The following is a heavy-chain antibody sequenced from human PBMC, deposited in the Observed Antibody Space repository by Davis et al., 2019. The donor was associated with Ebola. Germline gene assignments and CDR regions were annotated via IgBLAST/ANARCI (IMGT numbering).Heavy chain of an antibody. Sequence: PGGPLRLPCSASGFTSRSYAMHWVRKAPGKGLEYVSAISSNGGSTYYADSVKGRFTISRDNSKNTLYLQMSSLRSEDTAVYYCVKDQGEGSVFYYYYGMDVWGQGTTVTVSS. CDR1: GFTSRSYA. J-gene: IGHJ6*02. CDR3: VKDQGEGSVFYYYYGMDV. V-gene: IGHV3-64D*08. D-gene: IGHD3-10*01. CDR2: ISSNGGST.